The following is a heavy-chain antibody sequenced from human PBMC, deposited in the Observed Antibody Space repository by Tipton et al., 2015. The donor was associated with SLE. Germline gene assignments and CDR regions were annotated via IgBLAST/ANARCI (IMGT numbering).Heavy chain of an antibody. CDR2: ISSSGTYI. J-gene: IGHJ6*03. Sequence: SLRPSCAASGFTFSTYSMNWVRQAPGKGLEWVSSISSSGTYIHYADSVTGRFTISRDNADNSLSLQMNSLRAEDTALYYCTRGTGTRHYYSMDVWGSGTTVTVSS. CDR1: GFTFSTYS. CDR3: TRGTGTRHYYSMDV. D-gene: IGHD1-7*01. V-gene: IGHV3-21*01.